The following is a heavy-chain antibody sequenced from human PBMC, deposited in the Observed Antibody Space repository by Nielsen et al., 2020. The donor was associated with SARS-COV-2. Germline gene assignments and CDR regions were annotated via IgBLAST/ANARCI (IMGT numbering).Heavy chain of an antibody. CDR2: INYNGGST. CDR3: AREYSSTSGRAFDI. J-gene: IGHJ3*02. CDR1: GFTFGSYS. D-gene: IGHD6-19*01. Sequence: GGSLRLSCAASGFTFGSYSMNWVRQTPGKGLEYVSGINYNGGSTYYGDSVTGRFTISRDNGKKSLYLQMNSLRAEDTAIYYCAREYSSTSGRAFDIWGQGTNVIVSS. V-gene: IGHV3-64*02.